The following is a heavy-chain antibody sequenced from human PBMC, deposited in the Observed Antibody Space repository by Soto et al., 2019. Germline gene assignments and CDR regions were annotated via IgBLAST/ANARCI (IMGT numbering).Heavy chain of an antibody. J-gene: IGHJ5*02. D-gene: IGHD3-3*02. CDR3: ARGGAFVYWFDP. V-gene: IGHV4-30-4*01. CDR2: IYYSGST. Sequence: PSETLSLTCTVSGGSISSGDYYWSWIRQPPGKGLEWIGYIYYSGSTYYNPSLKSRVTISVDTSKNQFSLKLSSVTAADTAVYYCARGGAFVYWFDPWGQGTLVTV. CDR1: GGSISSGDYY.